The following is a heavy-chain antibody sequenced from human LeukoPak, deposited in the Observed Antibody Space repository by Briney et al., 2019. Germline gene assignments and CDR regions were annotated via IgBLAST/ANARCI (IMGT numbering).Heavy chain of an antibody. J-gene: IGHJ4*02. V-gene: IGHV1-3*01. CDR3: ARGHGFYGDYAPDY. CDR1: GYTFTSYA. D-gene: IGHD4-17*01. Sequence: ASVKVSCKASGYTFTSYAMHWVRQAPGQRLEWMGWINAGNGNTKYSQKFQGRVTITRDTSASTAYMELSSLRSEDTAVYYCARGHGFYGDYAPDYWGQGTLVTVSS. CDR2: INAGNGNT.